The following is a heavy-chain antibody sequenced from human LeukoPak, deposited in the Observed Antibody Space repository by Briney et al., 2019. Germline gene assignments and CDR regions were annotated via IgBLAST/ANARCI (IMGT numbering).Heavy chain of an antibody. CDR3: AKDYYDSSGYGRAFDI. D-gene: IGHD3-22*01. V-gene: IGHV3-30-3*01. CDR1: GFTFSSYA. Sequence: GGSLRLSCAPSGFTFSSYAMHWVRQAPGKGLEWVAVISYDGSNKYYADSVKGRFTISRDNSKNTLYLQMNSLRAEDTAVYYCAKDYYDSSGYGRAFDIWGQGTMVTVSS. J-gene: IGHJ3*02. CDR2: ISYDGSNK.